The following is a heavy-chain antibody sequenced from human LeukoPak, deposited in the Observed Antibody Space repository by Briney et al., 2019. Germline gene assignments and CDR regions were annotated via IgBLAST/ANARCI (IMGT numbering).Heavy chain of an antibody. CDR2: INHSGST. J-gene: IGHJ4*02. CDR3: ARLRRSRLAEFDY. V-gene: IGHV4-34*01. D-gene: IGHD3-3*02. CDR1: GGSFSGYY. Sequence: SETLSLTCAVYGGSFSGYYWSWIRQPPGKGLEWIGEINHSGSTYYNPSLKSRVTISVDTSKNQFSLKLSSLTAADTAVYYCARLRRSRLAEFDYWGQGTLVTVSS.